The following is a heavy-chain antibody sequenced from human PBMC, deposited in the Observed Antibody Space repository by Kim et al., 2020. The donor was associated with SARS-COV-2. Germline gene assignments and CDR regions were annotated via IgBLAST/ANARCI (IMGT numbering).Heavy chain of an antibody. D-gene: IGHD2-15*01. J-gene: IGHJ3*02. V-gene: IGHV3-74*01. Sequence: GGSLRLSCAASGFTFSSYWMHWVRQAPGKGLVWVSRINSDGSSTSYADSVKGRFTISRDNAKNTLYLQMNSRRAEDTAVYYCAREKRVAFRVQDAFDIWGQETLVTVSS. CDR2: INSDGSST. CDR3: AREKRVAFRVQDAFDI. CDR1: GFTFSSYW.